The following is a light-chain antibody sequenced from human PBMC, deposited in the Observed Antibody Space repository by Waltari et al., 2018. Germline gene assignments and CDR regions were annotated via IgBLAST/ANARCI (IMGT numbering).Light chain of an antibody. V-gene: IGLV2-14*01. CDR3: CSFTSRSTWV. Sequence: QSALTQPASVSGSPGQSITISCTGTSSDVGGYNYVSSYQQHPGKVPKLVIFDVSNPPSGVSNRFSGAKSGNTASLTISGLQAEDESDYYCCSFTSRSTWVFGGGTKLTVL. CDR2: DVS. J-gene: IGLJ3*02. CDR1: SSDVGGYNY.